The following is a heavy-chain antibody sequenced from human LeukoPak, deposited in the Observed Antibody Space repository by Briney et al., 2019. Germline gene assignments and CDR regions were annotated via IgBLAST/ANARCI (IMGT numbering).Heavy chain of an antibody. CDR3: AGGVPTGTTGAFDI. Sequence: SVKVSCKASRGTFSSYAISWVRQAPGQGLEWMGGIIPIFGTANYAQKFQGRVTITTDESTSTAYMELSSLRSEDTAVYYCAGGVPTGTTGAFDIWGQGTMVTVSS. V-gene: IGHV1-69*05. CDR2: IIPIFGTA. D-gene: IGHD1-1*01. CDR1: RGTFSSYA. J-gene: IGHJ3*02.